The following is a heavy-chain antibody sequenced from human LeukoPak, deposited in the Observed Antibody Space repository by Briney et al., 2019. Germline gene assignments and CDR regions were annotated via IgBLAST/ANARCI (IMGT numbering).Heavy chain of an antibody. J-gene: IGHJ4*02. CDR3: GGVDDSSVYYLN. V-gene: IGHV4-4*07. CDR1: GGSISSYY. D-gene: IGHD3-22*01. Sequence: PSETLSLNSSGSGGSISSYYWSWIRQPAGKGLEWIGRIYTSGSTNYNPSLKSRVTMSVDPSKNQFSLKLSSVTAGVTAVYYCGGVDDSSVYYLNWGEGTLVTASS. CDR2: IYTSGST.